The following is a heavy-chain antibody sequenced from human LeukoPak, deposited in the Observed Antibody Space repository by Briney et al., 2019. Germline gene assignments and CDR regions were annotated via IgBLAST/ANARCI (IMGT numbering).Heavy chain of an antibody. CDR1: GFTVSANY. CDR2: IFGGDT. CDR3: GRAQVEEVTTLTFNWVATYYSHYMDV. J-gene: IGHJ6*03. Sequence: PGGSLRLSCAASGFTVSANYMNWVRQGPGKGLEWVSVIFGGDTYYADSVKGRFTVPRDESKNTVYLQMTSLRPEETAVYYCGRAQVEEVTTLTFNWVATYYSHYMDVWGKGTTVTVSS. D-gene: IGHD4-17*01. V-gene: IGHV3-66*02.